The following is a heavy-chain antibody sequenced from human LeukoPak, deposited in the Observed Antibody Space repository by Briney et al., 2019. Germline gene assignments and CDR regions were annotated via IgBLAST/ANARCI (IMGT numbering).Heavy chain of an antibody. V-gene: IGHV3-30*02. J-gene: IGHJ4*02. CDR3: AQPDF. Sequence: GGSLRLSCVASGITFRSSSLHWVRQAPGKGLEWLAFIRFDGSTKYYADSVKGRFTVSRDNSKSTLYLQMNSLRAEDTAVYYCAQPDFWGQGTLVTVSS. CDR2: IRFDGSTK. CDR1: GITFRSSS.